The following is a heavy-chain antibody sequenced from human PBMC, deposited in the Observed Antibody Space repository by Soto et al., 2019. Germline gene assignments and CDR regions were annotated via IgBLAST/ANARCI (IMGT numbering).Heavy chain of an antibody. CDR1: GGSISSSSYY. D-gene: IGHD3-9*01. Sequence: TSDTLSLTWTVSGGSISSSSYYWGWIRQPPGKGLEWIGSIYYSGSTYYNPSLKSRVTISVDTSKNQFSLKLSSVTAADTAAYYCARLGYYDILTGYYIYWGQGTLVTVSS. J-gene: IGHJ4*02. V-gene: IGHV4-39*01. CDR2: IYYSGST. CDR3: ARLGYYDILTGYYIY.